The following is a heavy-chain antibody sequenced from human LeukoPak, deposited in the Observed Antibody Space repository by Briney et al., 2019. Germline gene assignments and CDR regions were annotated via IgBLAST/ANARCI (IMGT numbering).Heavy chain of an antibody. CDR3: ARGYYYYYMDV. V-gene: IGHV1-18*01. CDR1: GGTFSSYA. CDR2: ISAYNGNT. Sequence: GSVKVSCKASGGTFSSYAISWVRQAPGQGLEWMGWISAYNGNTNYAQKLQGRVTMTTDTSTSTAYMELRSLRSDDTAVYYCARGYYYYYMDVWGKGTTVTVSS. J-gene: IGHJ6*03.